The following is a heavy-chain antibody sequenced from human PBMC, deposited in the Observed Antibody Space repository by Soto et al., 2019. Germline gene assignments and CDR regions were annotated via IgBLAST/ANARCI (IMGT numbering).Heavy chain of an antibody. CDR3: ARAKGYYYDSSGYYADY. V-gene: IGHV1-18*01. D-gene: IGHD3-22*01. CDR1: GSTFTSSG. Sequence: GASVKASCKASGSTFTSSGISWLRQSAGQGLEWMGWISAYNGNTNYAQKLQGRVTMTTDTSTSTAYMELRSLRSDDTAVYYCARAKGYYYDSSGYYADYWGQGTLVTVSS. CDR2: ISAYNGNT. J-gene: IGHJ4*02.